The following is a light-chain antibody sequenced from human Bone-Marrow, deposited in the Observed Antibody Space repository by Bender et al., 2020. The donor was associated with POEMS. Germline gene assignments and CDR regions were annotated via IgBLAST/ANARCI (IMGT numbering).Light chain of an antibody. Sequence: QSALTQPASVSGSPGQSITISCTGTSSDVGGYNFVSWYQQHPGKAPKLMIYDVSDRPSGVSTRFSGSKSDNTASLTISGLQAEDEADYYCQSFDTSLSGWVFGAGTKLTV. J-gene: IGLJ3*02. CDR3: QSFDTSLSGWV. CDR1: SSDVGGYNF. V-gene: IGLV2-14*01. CDR2: DVS.